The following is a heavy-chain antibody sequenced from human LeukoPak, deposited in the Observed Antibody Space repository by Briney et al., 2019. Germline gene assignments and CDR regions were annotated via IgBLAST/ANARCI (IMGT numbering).Heavy chain of an antibody. Sequence: PGGSLRLSCAASAFTVSSNYMSWVRQAPGKGLEWVSVIYSGGSTYYADSVKGRFTISRDNSKNTLYLQMNSLRAEDTAVYYCASHMTTVTTFDYWGQGTLVTVSS. J-gene: IGHJ4*02. CDR1: AFTVSSNY. CDR2: IYSGGST. D-gene: IGHD4-17*01. CDR3: ASHMTTVTTFDY. V-gene: IGHV3-53*01.